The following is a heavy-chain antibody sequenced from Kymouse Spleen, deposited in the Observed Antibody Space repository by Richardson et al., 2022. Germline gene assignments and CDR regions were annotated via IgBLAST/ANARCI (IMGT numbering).Heavy chain of an antibody. CDR1: GFTFSDHY. J-gene: IGHJ4*02. CDR3: ARINWGSFDY. D-gene: IGHD7-27*02. V-gene: IGHV3-72*01. CDR2: TRNKANSYTT. Sequence: EVQLVESGGGLVQPGGSLRLSCAASGFTFSDHYMDWVRQAPGKGLEWVGRTRNKANSYTTEYAASVKGRFTISRDDSKNSLYLQMNSLKTEDTAVYYCARINWGSFDYWGQGTLVTVSS.